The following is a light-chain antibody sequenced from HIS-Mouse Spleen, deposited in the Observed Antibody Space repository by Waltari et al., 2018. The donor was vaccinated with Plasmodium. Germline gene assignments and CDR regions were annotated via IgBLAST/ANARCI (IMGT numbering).Light chain of an antibody. CDR2: QDS. CDR3: QAWDSSTVV. Sequence: SYELTQPPSVSVSPGQTASITCSGAKLGDKYACWYQQKPGQSPVLVIYQDSKRPSGFPGRFSGSNAGTTATLTISGTQAMEEADYDCQAWDSSTVVFGGGTKLTVL. J-gene: IGLJ2*01. CDR1: KLGDKY. V-gene: IGLV3-1*01.